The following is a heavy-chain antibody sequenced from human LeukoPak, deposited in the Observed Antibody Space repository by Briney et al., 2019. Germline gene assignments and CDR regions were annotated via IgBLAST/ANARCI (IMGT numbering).Heavy chain of an antibody. CDR2: MNPNSGNT. V-gene: IGHV1-8*01. CDR3: AREAYYYGMDV. Sequence: ASVKVSCKASGYTFTSYDIHWVRQATGQGLAWMGWMNPNSGNTGYAQKFQGRVTMTRNTSISTAYMELSSLRSEDTAVYYCAREAYYYGMDVWGQGTTVTVSS. CDR1: GYTFTSYD. J-gene: IGHJ6*02.